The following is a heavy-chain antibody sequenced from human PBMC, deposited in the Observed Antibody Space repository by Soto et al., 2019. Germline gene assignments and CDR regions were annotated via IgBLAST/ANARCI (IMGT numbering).Heavy chain of an antibody. J-gene: IGHJ4*02. V-gene: IGHV4-59*01. Sequence: PSETLSLTCTVSGGSISSYYWSWIRQPPGKGLEWIGYIYYSGSTNYNPSLKSRVTISVDTSKNQFSLKLSSVTAADTAVYYCARELGYCSGGSCYSFFDYWGQGTLVTVSS. CDR1: GGSISSYY. D-gene: IGHD2-15*01. CDR2: IYYSGST. CDR3: ARELGYCSGGSCYSFFDY.